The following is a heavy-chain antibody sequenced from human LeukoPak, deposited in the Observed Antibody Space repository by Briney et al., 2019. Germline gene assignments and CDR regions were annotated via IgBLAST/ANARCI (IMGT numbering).Heavy chain of an antibody. D-gene: IGHD6-13*01. J-gene: IGHJ5*02. Sequence: SGPTLVNPTQTLTLTCTFSGFSLSTSGMRVSWIRQPPGKALEWLSRIDWDDDKFYSTSLKTRLTISKDTSKNQVVLTMTNMDPVDTATYYCARQQSPGWFDPWGQGTLVTVSS. CDR1: GFSLSTSGMR. V-gene: IGHV2-70*04. CDR2: IDWDDDK. CDR3: ARQQSPGWFDP.